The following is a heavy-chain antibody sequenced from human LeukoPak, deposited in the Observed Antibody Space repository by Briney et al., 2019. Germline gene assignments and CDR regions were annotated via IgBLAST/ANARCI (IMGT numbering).Heavy chain of an antibody. CDR2: IRYDGSNK. CDR3: ARSRGWFLEWLSGIYMDV. V-gene: IGHV3-30*02. J-gene: IGHJ6*03. CDR1: GFTFSSYG. D-gene: IGHD3-3*01. Sequence: GGSLRLSCAGSGFTFSSYGMHWVRQAPGKGLEWVAFIRYDGSNKYYADSVKGRFTISRDNSKNTLYLRMNSLRAEDTAVYYCARSRGWFLEWLSGIYMDVWGKGTTVTVSS.